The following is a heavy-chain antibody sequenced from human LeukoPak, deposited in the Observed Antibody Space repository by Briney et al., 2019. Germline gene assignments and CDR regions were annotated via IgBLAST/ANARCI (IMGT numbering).Heavy chain of an antibody. Sequence: GGSLRLSCAASGFTFSSYSMNWVRQAPGEGLEWVSSISSSSSYIYYADSVKGRFTISRDNGNNSLYLQMNSLRAEDTALYYCARMIGDYGSGSRVAFDIWGQGTMVTVSS. CDR2: ISSSSSYI. D-gene: IGHD3-10*01. CDR1: GFTFSSYS. J-gene: IGHJ3*02. V-gene: IGHV3-21*04. CDR3: ARMIGDYGSGSRVAFDI.